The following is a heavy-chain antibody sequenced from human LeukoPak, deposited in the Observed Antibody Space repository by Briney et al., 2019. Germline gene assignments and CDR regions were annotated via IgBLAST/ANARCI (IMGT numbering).Heavy chain of an antibody. J-gene: IGHJ3*02. Sequence: GGSLRLSCAASGFTFSSYAMHWVRQAPGKGLEWVAVISYDGSNKYYADSVKGRFTISRDNSKNTLYLQMNSLRAEDTAVYYCARGITMVRELGAFDIWGQGTMVTVSS. D-gene: IGHD3-10*01. CDR1: GFTFSSYA. V-gene: IGHV3-30-3*01. CDR3: ARGITMVRELGAFDI. CDR2: ISYDGSNK.